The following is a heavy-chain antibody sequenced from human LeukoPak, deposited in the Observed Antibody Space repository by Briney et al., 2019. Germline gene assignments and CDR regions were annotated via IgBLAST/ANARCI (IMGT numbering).Heavy chain of an antibody. CDR1: GYTFTGSF. CDR3: ARAVNKYYDFWSGRTFDP. J-gene: IGHJ5*02. CDR2: INPDSGGT. D-gene: IGHD3-3*01. Sequence: GASVKVSCKASGYTFTGSFMHWVRQAPGQGLEWMGRINPDSGGTNYAQKFQGRVTMTRDTSISTAYMELSGLGSDDTAVYYCARAVNKYYDFWSGRTFDPWGQGTLVTVSS. V-gene: IGHV1-2*06.